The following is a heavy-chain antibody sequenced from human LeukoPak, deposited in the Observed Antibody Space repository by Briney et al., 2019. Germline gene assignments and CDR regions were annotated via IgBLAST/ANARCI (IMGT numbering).Heavy chain of an antibody. J-gene: IGHJ3*02. Sequence: SETLSLTCTVSGGSISSYYWNWIRQPPGKGLEWIGYIYSSGTTNYNPSLKSRVTISVDTSKNQFSLKLSSVTAADTAVYYCARDLHSSVDIWGQGTMVTVSS. D-gene: IGHD6-19*01. CDR3: ARDLHSSVDI. CDR1: GGSISSYY. CDR2: IYSSGTT. V-gene: IGHV4-59*01.